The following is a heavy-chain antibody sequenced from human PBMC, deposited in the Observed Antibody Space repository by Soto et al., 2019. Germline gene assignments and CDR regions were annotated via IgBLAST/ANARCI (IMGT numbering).Heavy chain of an antibody. J-gene: IGHJ4*02. CDR1: GGSISNHY. D-gene: IGHD4-17*01. Sequence: QVQLQGSGPGLVKPSETLSLICTVSGGSISNHYWSWMRQPAGEGLEWIGRIHTSGSTNYNPSLKSRVTMSVDMSKNQFSLKLSSVTAADTAVYYCARDFGDYRVFDFWGQGTLVTVSS. CDR3: ARDFGDYRVFDF. V-gene: IGHV4-4*07. CDR2: IHTSGST.